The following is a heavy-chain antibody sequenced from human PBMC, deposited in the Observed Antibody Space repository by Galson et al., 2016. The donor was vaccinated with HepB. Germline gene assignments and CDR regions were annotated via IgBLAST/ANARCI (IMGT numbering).Heavy chain of an antibody. Sequence: SLRLSCAASGFSLRSYAMHWVRLAPGKGLEWVAVIWSDDSNKYYADSVKGRFTISRDNSTNTLYLQMNSRRAEDTAVYFCARDAGGRYYYHYVDVWGKGTTVTVSS. D-gene: IGHD2-15*01. CDR1: GFSLRSYA. CDR3: ARDAGGRYYYHYVDV. CDR2: IWSDDSNK. V-gene: IGHV3-33*01. J-gene: IGHJ6*03.